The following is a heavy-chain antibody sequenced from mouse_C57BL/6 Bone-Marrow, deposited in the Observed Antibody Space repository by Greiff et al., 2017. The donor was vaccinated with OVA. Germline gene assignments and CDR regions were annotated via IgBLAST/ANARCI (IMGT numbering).Heavy chain of an antibody. D-gene: IGHD1-1*01. J-gene: IGHJ2*01. CDR1: YTFTDYYM. CDR3: RPSVVADY. CDR2: YPGSGNTY. V-gene: IGHV1-83*01. Sequence: VQLQQSGPELVKPGASVKMSCKASGYTFTDYYMHWVKQKPGKGLEWIGEIYPGSGNTYYNEKFKGKATLTADTSSSTAYMQLSSLTSEDSAVYFCARPSVVADYWGQGTTLTVSS.